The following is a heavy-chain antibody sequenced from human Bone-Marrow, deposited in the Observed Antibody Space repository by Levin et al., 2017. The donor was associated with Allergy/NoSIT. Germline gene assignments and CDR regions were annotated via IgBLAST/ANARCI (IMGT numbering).Heavy chain of an antibody. CDR1: GGSVRSPDYY. D-gene: IGHD1-20*01. V-gene: IGHV4-39*01. CDR3: GRQPYNWNDNVSTGRNRFDL. CDR2: IFFSGTT. J-gene: IGHJ5*02. Sequence: PGGSLRLSCTVSGGSVRSPDYYWGWIRQPPGKGPEWIGTIFFSGTTYYNPSLKSRVTISVDTSQNQFSLKLRSVTVADTAVYFCGRQPYNWNDNVSTGRNRFDLWGQGNLVTVSS.